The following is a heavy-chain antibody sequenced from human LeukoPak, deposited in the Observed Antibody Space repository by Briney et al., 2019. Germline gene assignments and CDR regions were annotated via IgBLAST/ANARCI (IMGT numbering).Heavy chain of an antibody. J-gene: IGHJ3*02. V-gene: IGHV3-72*01. CDR1: GFTFSDHS. CDR2: TRNKANGYVT. Sequence: QTGGSLRLSCAASGFTFSDHSMNWVRQAPGKGLEWVGRTRNKANGYVTEYAASVKGRFTISRDDSKNLLLLQMNSLKTEDTALYYCARGRAGSGGNNVASYHAFDIWGQGTMVTV. D-gene: IGHD1-26*01. CDR3: ARGRAGSGGNNVASYHAFDI.